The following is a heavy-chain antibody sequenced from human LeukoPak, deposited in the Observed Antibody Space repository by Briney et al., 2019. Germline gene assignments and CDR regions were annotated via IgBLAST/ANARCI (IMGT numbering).Heavy chain of an antibody. J-gene: IGHJ4*02. Sequence: ASVKVSCKASGYTFTNYIITWVRQAPGQGLEWMGWISSYNGNTNYAQKLQGRVTMTTDTSTSTAYMELRSLRSDDTAMYYCARADYGDYLYYYWGQGTLVTVSS. CDR1: GYTFTNYI. CDR2: ISSYNGNT. V-gene: IGHV1-18*01. D-gene: IGHD4-17*01. CDR3: ARADYGDYLYYY.